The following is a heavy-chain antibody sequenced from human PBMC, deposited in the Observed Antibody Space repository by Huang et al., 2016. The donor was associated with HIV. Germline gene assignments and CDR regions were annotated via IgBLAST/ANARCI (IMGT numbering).Heavy chain of an antibody. Sequence: QVQLVESGGGVVQPGRSLRLSCAASGFTLSDYAIHWVRQAPGKGWGGVALISYDGNDKFYSDPVGGRFTISRDNFNNTLYLQMNSLRHEDTALYYCARFGKRLPMLRGEDVIGDIWGQGTMVIVSS. CDR1: GFTLSDYA. CDR3: ARFGKRLPMLRGEDVIGDI. J-gene: IGHJ3*02. V-gene: IGHV3-30-3*01. D-gene: IGHD3-10*01. CDR2: ISYDGNDK.